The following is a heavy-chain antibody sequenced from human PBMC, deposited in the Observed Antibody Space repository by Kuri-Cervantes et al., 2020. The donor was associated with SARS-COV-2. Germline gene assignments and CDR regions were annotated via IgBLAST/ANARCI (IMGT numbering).Heavy chain of an antibody. V-gene: IGHV3-7*01. CDR3: ANQPGYDFWSGYSY. J-gene: IGHJ4*02. CDR1: GFTFSSYW. Sequence: GESLKISCAASGFTFSSYWMSWVRQAPGKGLEWVANIKQDGSEKYYVDSVKGRFTISRDNSKNTLYLQMNSLRAEDTAVYYCANQPGYDFWSGYSYWGQGTLVTVSS. CDR2: IKQDGSEK. D-gene: IGHD3-3*01.